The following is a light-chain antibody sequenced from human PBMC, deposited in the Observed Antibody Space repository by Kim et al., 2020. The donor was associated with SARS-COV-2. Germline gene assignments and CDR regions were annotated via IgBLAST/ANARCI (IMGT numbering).Light chain of an antibody. CDR3: QQYNNWPPPLT. Sequence: PGESATLSCRAGQSISTNVAWYQHKPGQAPRLLIYGASTRATGIPARFSGIGSGTEFTLTISSLQSEDFAIYFCQQYNNWPPPLTFGGGTKVDIK. CDR2: GAS. V-gene: IGKV3-15*01. CDR1: QSISTN. J-gene: IGKJ4*01.